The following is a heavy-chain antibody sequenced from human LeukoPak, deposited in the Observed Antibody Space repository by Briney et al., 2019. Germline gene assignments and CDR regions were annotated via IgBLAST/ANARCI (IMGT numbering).Heavy chain of an antibody. J-gene: IGHJ6*02. CDR2: LSGSGGST. V-gene: IGHV3-23*01. CDR1: GFTFSTYA. D-gene: IGHD3-10*01. CDR3: AKELKHYFGSGTYYIPYYGMDV. Sequence: GGSLRLSCAASGFTFSTYAMSWVRQAPGKGLEWVSGLSGSGGSTNYADSVKGRFTISRDNSKNTLYLQMLSLRAEDTAVYYCAKELKHYFGSGTYYIPYYGMDVWGQGTRSPSP.